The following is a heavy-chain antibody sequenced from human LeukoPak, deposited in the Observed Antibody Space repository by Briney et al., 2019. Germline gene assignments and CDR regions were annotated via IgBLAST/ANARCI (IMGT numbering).Heavy chain of an antibody. D-gene: IGHD5-18*01. J-gene: IGHJ3*01. CDR2: IYNSGST. V-gene: IGHV4-39*01. Sequence: SETLSLTCTTSGGSISSSCYYWGWIRQPPGKGLEWIGYIYNSGSTYYNPSLKSRVPMSVDTSMNQFSLRLSSVTAADTAIYYCAQTARICAFWGRGTMVTVS. CDR1: GGSISSSCYY. CDR3: AQTARICAF.